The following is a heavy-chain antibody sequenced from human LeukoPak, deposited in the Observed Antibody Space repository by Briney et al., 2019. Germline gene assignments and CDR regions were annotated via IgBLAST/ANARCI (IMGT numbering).Heavy chain of an antibody. J-gene: IGHJ4*02. D-gene: IGHD1-26*01. V-gene: IGHV3-21*04. Sequence: GGSLRLSCAASGFTFSSYSMNWVRQAPGKGLEWVSSISSSSSYIYYADSVKGRFTISRDNAKNSLYLQMNSLRAEDTAVYFCAKYSGSYYYPPNWDSWGQGTLVTVSS. CDR3: AKYSGSYYYPPNWDS. CDR1: GFTFSSYS. CDR2: ISSSSSYI.